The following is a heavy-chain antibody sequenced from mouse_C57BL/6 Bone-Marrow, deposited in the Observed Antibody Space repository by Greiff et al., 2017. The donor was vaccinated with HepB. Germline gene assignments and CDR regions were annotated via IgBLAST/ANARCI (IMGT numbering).Heavy chain of an antibody. CDR3: ASKAQFTTVVAPYAMDY. Sequence: DVHLVESGGGLVKPGGSLKLSCAASGFTFSSYAMSWVRQTPEKRLEWVATISDGGSYTYYPDNVKGRFTISRDNAKNNLYLQMSHLKSEDTAMYYCASKAQFTTVVAPYAMDYWGQGTSVTVSS. J-gene: IGHJ4*01. V-gene: IGHV5-4*01. CDR2: ISDGGSYT. D-gene: IGHD1-1*01. CDR1: GFTFSSYA.